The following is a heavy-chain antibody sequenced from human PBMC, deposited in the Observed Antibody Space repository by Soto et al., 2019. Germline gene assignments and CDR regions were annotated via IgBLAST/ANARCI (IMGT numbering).Heavy chain of an antibody. CDR3: AKVSGFWEFFEGAFEC. Sequence: GGSLRLSCAASGFTFSSYAMSWVRQAPGKGLEWVSAISGSGGSTYYADSVKGRFTISRDNSKNTLYLQMNSLRAEDTAVYYCAKVSGFWEFFEGAFECWGQGTMVPVSS. D-gene: IGHD3-10*01. V-gene: IGHV3-23*01. CDR1: GFTFSSYA. CDR2: ISGSGGST. J-gene: IGHJ3*01.